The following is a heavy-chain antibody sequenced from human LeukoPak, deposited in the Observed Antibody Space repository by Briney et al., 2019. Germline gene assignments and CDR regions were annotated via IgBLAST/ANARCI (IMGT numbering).Heavy chain of an antibody. CDR1: GSSFGDYA. D-gene: IGHD3-22*01. CDR2: IRSKAYRGAT. J-gene: IGHJ4*02. V-gene: IGHV3-49*04. Sequence: GGSLRLSCIASGSSFGDYAMSWVRQAPGKGLEWVGFIRSKAYRGATKNAASVKDRLTISRDDSKSIAYLQMNSLKTEDTAIYYCTSVYDTSAYYHSGIDYWGQGTLVTVSS. CDR3: TSVYDTSAYYHSGIDY.